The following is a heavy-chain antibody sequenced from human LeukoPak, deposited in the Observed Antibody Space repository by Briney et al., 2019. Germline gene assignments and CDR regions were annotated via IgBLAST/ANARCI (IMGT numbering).Heavy chain of an antibody. D-gene: IGHD6-19*01. J-gene: IGHJ4*02. V-gene: IGHV3-23*01. Sequence: GGTLRLSCTASGFTFGHYGMNWVRQAPGKGLEWVSGITGSGGTTFYADSVKGRFTISRDNSKNTLYLQVNSLRAEDTAVYYCARRGGGVAGTFDYWGQGTLVTVSS. CDR3: ARRGGGVAGTFDY. CDR2: ITGSGGTT. CDR1: GFTFGHYG.